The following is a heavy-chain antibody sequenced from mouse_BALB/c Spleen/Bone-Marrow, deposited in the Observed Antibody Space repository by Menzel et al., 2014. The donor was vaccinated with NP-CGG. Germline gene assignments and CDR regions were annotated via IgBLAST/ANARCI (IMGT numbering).Heavy chain of an antibody. CDR2: INPDSSTI. V-gene: IGHV4-1*02. J-gene: IGHJ3*01. Sequence: EVQLQQSGGGLVQPGGSLKLSCAASGFDFSRYWMSWVRQAPGKGLEWIGEINPDSSTINYTPSLKDKFIISRDNAKNTLYLQMGKVRSEDTALYYCARMHYYGYVAYWGQGTLVTVSA. CDR1: GFDFSRYW. D-gene: IGHD1-2*01. CDR3: ARMHYYGYVAY.